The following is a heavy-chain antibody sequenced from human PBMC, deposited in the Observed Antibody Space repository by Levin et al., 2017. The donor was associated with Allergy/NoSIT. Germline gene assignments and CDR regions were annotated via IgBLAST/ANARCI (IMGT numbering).Heavy chain of an antibody. V-gene: IGHV4-38-2*01. CDR3: AREDGEMDRDSSGWYYFDY. J-gene: IGHJ4*02. CDR1: GYSISSGYY. CDR2: IYHSGST. Sequence: ESLKISCAVSGYSISSGYYWGWIRQPPGKGLEWIGSIYHSGSTYYNPSLKSRVTISVDTSKNQFSLKLSSVTAADTAVYYCAREDGEMDRDSSGWYYFDYWGQGTLVTVSS. D-gene: IGHD6-19*01.